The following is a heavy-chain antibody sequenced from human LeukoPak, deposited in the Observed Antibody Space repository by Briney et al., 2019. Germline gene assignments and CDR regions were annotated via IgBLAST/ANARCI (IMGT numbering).Heavy chain of an antibody. CDR1: GFTFKNYV. Sequence: PGGSLRLSCVASGFTFKNYVMNWVRQAPGKGLEWLATIYGSGASISYADSVKGRFIISRDNSNNTLYLQMNSLRAEDTAMYFCAKDLGWELPAEAYWGQGILVSVSS. V-gene: IGHV3-23*01. J-gene: IGHJ4*02. CDR2: IYGSGASI. CDR3: AKDLGWELPAEAY. D-gene: IGHD1-26*01.